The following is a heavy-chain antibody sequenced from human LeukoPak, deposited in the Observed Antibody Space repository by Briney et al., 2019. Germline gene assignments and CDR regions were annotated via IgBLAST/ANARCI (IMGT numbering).Heavy chain of an antibody. Sequence: GGSLRLSCAASGFTFSGYAMTWVGQAPGKGLEWVSSISGSGETTYYADSVKGRLSISRDNSKNTLYLQMNSLRAEDTAVYYCARSYYYDISHTVDYWGQGTLVTVSS. CDR2: ISGSGETT. CDR3: ARSYYYDISHTVDY. V-gene: IGHV3-23*01. CDR1: GFTFSGYA. J-gene: IGHJ4*02. D-gene: IGHD3-22*01.